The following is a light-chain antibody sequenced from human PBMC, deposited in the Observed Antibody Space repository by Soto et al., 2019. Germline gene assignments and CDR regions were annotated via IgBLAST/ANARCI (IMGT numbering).Light chain of an antibody. Sequence: QSALTQPASVSGSPGQSVTISCSGSSRDVGAYHYVSWYQRHPGKAPKLMIYDVTNRPSGVSNRFSGSKSGNTASLTISGLHAEYEADYFCSSYTSSSTVVFGGGTKLTVL. CDR1: SRDVGAYHY. V-gene: IGLV2-14*01. J-gene: IGLJ3*02. CDR2: DVT. CDR3: SSYTSSSTVV.